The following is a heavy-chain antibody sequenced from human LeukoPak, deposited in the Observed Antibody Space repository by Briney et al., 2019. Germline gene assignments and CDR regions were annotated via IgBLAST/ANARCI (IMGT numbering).Heavy chain of an antibody. D-gene: IGHD6-19*01. CDR2: IYNSGST. CDR1: GDSISSSNYF. J-gene: IGHJ6*03. V-gene: IGHV4-39*07. CDR3: ATVRKQWLPHYYYYYYMDV. Sequence: SKTLSLTCSVSGDSISSSNYFWGWIRQPPGKGLEWIGSIYNSGSTYYNSSLKSRVTISVDTSKNQFSLKLSSVTAADTAVYYCATVRKQWLPHYYYYYYMDVWGKGTTVTVSS.